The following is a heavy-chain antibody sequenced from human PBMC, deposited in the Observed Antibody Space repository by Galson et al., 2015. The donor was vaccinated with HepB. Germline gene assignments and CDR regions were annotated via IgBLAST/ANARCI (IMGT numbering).Heavy chain of an antibody. V-gene: IGHV3-30-3*01. CDR3: ARGCSGGSCSVY. CDR1: GFTFSAYA. Sequence: SLRLSCAASGFTFSAYAMHWVRQAPGKGLEWAAVISYDGTRKFYAVSVKGRFTISRDNSKNTLYLQMNSLRVEDTAIYYCARGCSGGSCSVYWGQGTLVTVSS. CDR2: ISYDGTRK. J-gene: IGHJ4*02. D-gene: IGHD2-15*01.